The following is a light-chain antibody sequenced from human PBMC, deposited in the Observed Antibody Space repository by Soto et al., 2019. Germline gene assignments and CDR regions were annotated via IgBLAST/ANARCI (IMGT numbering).Light chain of an antibody. J-gene: IGLJ3*02. V-gene: IGLV1-51*01. CDR2: DNS. Sequence: QSVLTQPPSVSAAPGQKVTISCSGGSSNIGRNYVSWYQQVPGTAPKLLIYDNSNRPSGIPDRFSGSRSGTSATLVITGLQTGDEADYYCGTWDASLTAGVFGGGTKLTV. CDR3: GTWDASLTAGV. CDR1: SSNIGRNY.